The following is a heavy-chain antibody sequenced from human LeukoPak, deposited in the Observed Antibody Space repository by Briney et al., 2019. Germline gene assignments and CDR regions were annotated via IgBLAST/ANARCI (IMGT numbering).Heavy chain of an antibody. V-gene: IGHV3-48*03. CDR1: GFTFRRYE. CDR2: ISSSGSHI. J-gene: IGHJ4*02. Sequence: GGSLRLSCAASGFTFRRYEMNWVRQAPGKWLEWVSYISSSGSHIYYADSVKGRFTISRENAKNSLFLQMHSLRAEDTALYFCARFGYGGKVDFWGWGTLVTVSS. D-gene: IGHD4-23*01. CDR3: ARFGYGGKVDF.